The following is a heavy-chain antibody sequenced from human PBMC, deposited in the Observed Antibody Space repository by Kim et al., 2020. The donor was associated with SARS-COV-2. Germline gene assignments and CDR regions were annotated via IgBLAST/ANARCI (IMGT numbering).Heavy chain of an antibody. CDR1: GFTFSSYG. D-gene: IGHD3-10*01. Sequence: GGSLRLSCAASGFTFSSYGMHWVRQAPGKGLEWVAVISYDGSNKYYADSVKGRFTISRDNSKNTLYLQMNSLRAEDTAVYYCAKGGRMVRALDVWGQGTTVTVSS. CDR3: AKGGRMVRALDV. J-gene: IGHJ6*02. CDR2: ISYDGSNK. V-gene: IGHV3-30*18.